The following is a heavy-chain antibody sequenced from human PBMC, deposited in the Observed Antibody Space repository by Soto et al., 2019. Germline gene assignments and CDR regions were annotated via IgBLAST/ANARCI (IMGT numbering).Heavy chain of an antibody. CDR3: AHGSGWLSDY. J-gene: IGHJ4*01. Sequence: QITLKESGPTLVKPTQTLTLTCTFSGFSLTSTAVGVNWIRQPPGKALEWLALIYWDDNNQYNPSLKSRLTVTKDTSKNQLVLTMTNMDPVDTATYYCAHGSGWLSDYWGHGTLVTVSS. CDR2: IYWDDNN. V-gene: IGHV2-5*02. D-gene: IGHD6-19*01. CDR1: GFSLTSTAVG.